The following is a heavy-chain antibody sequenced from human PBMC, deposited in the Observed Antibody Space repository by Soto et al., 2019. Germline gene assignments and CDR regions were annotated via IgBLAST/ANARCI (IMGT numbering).Heavy chain of an antibody. D-gene: IGHD2-15*01. CDR1: GFTFSSYG. CDR3: AKELDCSGGSCYSVGFYFDY. J-gene: IGHJ4*02. CDR2: ISYDGSNK. Sequence: QVQLVESGGGVVQPGRSLRLSCAASGFTFSSYGMHWVRQAPGKGLEWVAVISYDGSNKYYADSVKGRFTISRDNSKNTLYLQMHILRAEDTAVNYCAKELDCSGGSCYSVGFYFDYWGQGTLVTVSS. V-gene: IGHV3-30*18.